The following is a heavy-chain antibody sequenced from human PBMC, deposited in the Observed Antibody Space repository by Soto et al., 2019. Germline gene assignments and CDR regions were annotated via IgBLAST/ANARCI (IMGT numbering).Heavy chain of an antibody. D-gene: IGHD3-22*01. Sequence: ASVKVSCKASGGTFSSYAISWVRQAPGQGLEWMGGIIPIFGTANYAQKFQGRVTITADESTSTAYMELSSLRSEDTAVYYCARDLEYDSSGYYFGWFDPWGQGTLVTVSS. CDR2: IIPIFGTA. J-gene: IGHJ5*02. CDR3: ARDLEYDSSGYYFGWFDP. V-gene: IGHV1-69*13. CDR1: GGTFSSYA.